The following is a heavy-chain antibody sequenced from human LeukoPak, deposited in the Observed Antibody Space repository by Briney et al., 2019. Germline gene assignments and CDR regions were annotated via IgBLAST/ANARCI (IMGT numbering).Heavy chain of an antibody. CDR2: ISYDGSNK. CDR1: GFTFSSYG. J-gene: IGHJ4*02. V-gene: IGHV3-30*03. Sequence: GRSLRLSCAASGFTFSSYGMHWVRQAPGKGLEWVAVISYDGSNKYYADSVKGRFTISRDNSKNTLYLQMNSLRAEDTAVYYCVEGSSSFDYWGQGTLVTVSS. CDR3: VEGSSSFDY. D-gene: IGHD6-13*01.